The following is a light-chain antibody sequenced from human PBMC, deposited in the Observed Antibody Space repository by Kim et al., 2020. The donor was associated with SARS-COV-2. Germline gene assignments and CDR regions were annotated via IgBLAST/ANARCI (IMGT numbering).Light chain of an antibody. V-gene: IGLV1-44*01. J-gene: IGLJ2*01. Sequence: SVLTQPPSASGTPGQRVTLSCSGSSSNIGSNTVNWYQQLPGTAPKLLIYSNNQRPSGVPDRFSGSKSGTSASLAISGLQSEDEADYYCAAWDDSLNGPVFGGGTQRTVL. CDR3: AAWDDSLNGPV. CDR1: SSNIGSNT. CDR2: SNN.